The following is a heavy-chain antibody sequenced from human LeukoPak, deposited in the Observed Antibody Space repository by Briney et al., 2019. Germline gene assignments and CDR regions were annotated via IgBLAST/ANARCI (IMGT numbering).Heavy chain of an antibody. CDR2: ISAYNGNT. CDR1: GYTFTSYD. J-gene: IGHJ4*02. CDR3: ARGALDYGDYGASSPASELFDY. D-gene: IGHD4-17*01. Sequence: ASVKVSCKASGYTFTSYDINWVRQATGQGLEWMGWISAYNGNTNYAQKLQGRVTMTTDTSTSTAYMELRSLRSDDTAVYYCARGALDYGDYGASSPASELFDYWGQGTLVTVSS. V-gene: IGHV1-18*01.